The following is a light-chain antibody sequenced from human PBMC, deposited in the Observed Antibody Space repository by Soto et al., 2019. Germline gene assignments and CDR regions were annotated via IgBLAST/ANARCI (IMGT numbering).Light chain of an antibody. CDR2: RAR. J-gene: IGLJ2*01. CDR1: SSNIGSNY. CDR3: AAWDDTLNGLV. Sequence: QPVLTQPPSASGTPGQRVTISCSGSSSNIGSNYVYWYQQLPGTAPRLLMYRARKRPSGVPDRFSGSKSGTSASLAISGLRSEDEAEYYCAAWDDTLNGLVFGGGTKLTVL. V-gene: IGLV1-47*01.